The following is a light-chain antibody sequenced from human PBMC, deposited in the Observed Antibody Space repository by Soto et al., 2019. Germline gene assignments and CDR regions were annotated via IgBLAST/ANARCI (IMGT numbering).Light chain of an antibody. Sequence: ILPITWLASHPVNNYLKWYQQKPEKAPKLLVYGASNMETGVPSRFSGSGSGTDFTLTISSLQPEDIATYYCQQYNNWPLTFGQGAKVDIK. CDR3: QQYNNWPLT. V-gene: IGKV1-33*01. CDR1: HPVNNY. J-gene: IGKJ1*01. CDR2: GAS.